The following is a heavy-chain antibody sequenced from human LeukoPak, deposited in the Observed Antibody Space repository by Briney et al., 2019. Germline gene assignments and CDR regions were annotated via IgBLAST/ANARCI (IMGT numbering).Heavy chain of an antibody. CDR2: IYSGGST. J-gene: IGHJ6*03. Sequence: PGGSLRLSCAASGFTFSSYAMSWVRQAPGKGLEWVSVIYSGGSTYYADSVKGRFTISRDNSKNTLYLQMNSLGAEDTAVYYCARDSGTTVTGYYYYYMDVWGKGTTVTVSS. CDR3: ARDSGTTVTGYYYYYMDV. CDR1: GFTFSSYA. V-gene: IGHV3-66*02. D-gene: IGHD4-17*01.